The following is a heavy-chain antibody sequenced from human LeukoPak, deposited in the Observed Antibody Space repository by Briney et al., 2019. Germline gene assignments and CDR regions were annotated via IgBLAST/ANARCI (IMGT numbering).Heavy chain of an antibody. V-gene: IGHV1-69*05. CDR1: GGTFSSYA. Sequence: SVKVSCKASGGTFSSYAISWVRQAPGQGLEWMGGIIPIFGTANYAQKFQGRVTITTDESTSTAYMELSSLRSEDTAVYYCSPVLRFLEWLFRGYYYMDVWGKGTTVTVSS. CDR2: IIPIFGTA. J-gene: IGHJ6*03. CDR3: SPVLRFLEWLFRGYYYMDV. D-gene: IGHD3-3*01.